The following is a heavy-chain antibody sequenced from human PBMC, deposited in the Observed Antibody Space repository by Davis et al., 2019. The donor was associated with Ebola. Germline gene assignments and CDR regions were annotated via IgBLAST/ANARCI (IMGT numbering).Heavy chain of an antibody. J-gene: IGHJ6*02. Sequence: MPSDTLSPPCAAYGVSFSGYYWNWIPQPPGKGLEWIGEINHSGMTNYNPSLKSRVTMSVDTSKNQFSLGVRSGTAADTAVYYCARGGGYGGYGMDVWGQGTTVTVSS. D-gene: IGHD6-25*01. CDR2: INHSGMT. CDR3: ARGGGYGGYGMDV. CDR1: GVSFSGYY. V-gene: IGHV4-34*01.